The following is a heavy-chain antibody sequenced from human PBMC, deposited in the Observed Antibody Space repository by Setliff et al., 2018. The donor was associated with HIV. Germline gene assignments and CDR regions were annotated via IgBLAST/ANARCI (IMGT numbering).Heavy chain of an antibody. Sequence: SVKVSCKASGYTFTSYYMHWVRQAPGQGLEWMGGIIPIFGTANYAQKFQGRVTITADKSTSTAYMELSSLRSEDTAVYYCASKGAVAGTEGFDYWGQGTLVTVSS. CDR2: IIPIFGTA. V-gene: IGHV1-69*06. CDR3: ASKGAVAGTEGFDY. J-gene: IGHJ4*02. D-gene: IGHD6-19*01. CDR1: GYTFTSYY.